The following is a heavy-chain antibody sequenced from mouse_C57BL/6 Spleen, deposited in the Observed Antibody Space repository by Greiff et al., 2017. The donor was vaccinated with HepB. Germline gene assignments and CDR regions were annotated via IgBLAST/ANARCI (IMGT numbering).Heavy chain of an antibody. Sequence: QVHVKQSGPGLVQPSQSLSITCTVSGFSLTSYGVHWVRQSPGKGLEWLGVIWSGGSTDYNAAFISRLSISKDNSKSQVFFKRNSLQADDTAIYYCARKGDYGDWYVDVWGTGTTVTVSS. J-gene: IGHJ1*03. D-gene: IGHD2-4*01. CDR3: ARKGDYGDWYVDV. V-gene: IGHV2-2*01. CDR2: IWSGGST. CDR1: GFSLTSYG.